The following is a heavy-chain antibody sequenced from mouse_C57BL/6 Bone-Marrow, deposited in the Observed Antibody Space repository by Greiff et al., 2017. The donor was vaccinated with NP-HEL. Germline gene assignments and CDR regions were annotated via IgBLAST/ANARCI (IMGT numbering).Heavy chain of an antibody. D-gene: IGHD2-5*01. CDR2: IDPSDSYT. Sequence: VQLQESGAELVRPGTSVKLSCKASGYTFTSYWMHWVKQRPGQGLEWIGVIDPSDSYTNYNQKFKGKATLTVDTSSSTAYMQLSSLTSEDSAVYYCARETAYYSNYYWGQGTLVTVSA. J-gene: IGHJ3*01. V-gene: IGHV1-59*01. CDR1: GYTFTSYW. CDR3: ARETAYYSNYY.